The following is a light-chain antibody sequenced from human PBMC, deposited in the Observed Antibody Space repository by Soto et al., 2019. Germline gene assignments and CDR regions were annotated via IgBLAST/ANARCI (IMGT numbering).Light chain of an antibody. V-gene: IGKV1-9*01. Sequence: DIQLTQSPSFLSASVGDRVTITCRASQGISSYVAWYQQKPGKVPKALIYAASTLQSGVPSRFSGSGSGTEFTLTISSLQPGDFATYYCQQLNSYPYTFGQGTKLEIK. CDR3: QQLNSYPYT. CDR1: QGISSY. J-gene: IGKJ2*01. CDR2: AAS.